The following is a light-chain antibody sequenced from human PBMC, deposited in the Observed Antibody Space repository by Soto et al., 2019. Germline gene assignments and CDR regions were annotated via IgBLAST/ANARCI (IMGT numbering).Light chain of an antibody. J-gene: IGKJ4*01. Sequence: EIVLTQSPATLSLSPRQRATLSCRASQSVSSSLAWYQQKPGQAPRLLIYAASNRATGIPTRFSGSGSGTDFTLTISSLEPEDFGVYYCQQRSDWPPSLTFSGGTKV. CDR3: QQRSDWPPSLT. CDR1: QSVSSS. CDR2: AAS. V-gene: IGKV3-11*01.